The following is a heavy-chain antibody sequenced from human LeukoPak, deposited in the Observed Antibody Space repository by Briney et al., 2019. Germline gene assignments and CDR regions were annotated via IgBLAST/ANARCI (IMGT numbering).Heavy chain of an antibody. CDR3: ARGGGYYHDY. CDR2: ISSDGSST. D-gene: IGHD3-22*01. J-gene: IGHJ4*02. Sequence: GGSLRLSCAGSGFTFSGYWMHWVRQAPGKGLVWVSLISSDGSSTSYTDSVKGRFTISRDNAKNTLYLQMNSLRAEDTAVYCCARGGGYYHDYWGQGTLVAVSS. V-gene: IGHV3-74*01. CDR1: GFTFSGYW.